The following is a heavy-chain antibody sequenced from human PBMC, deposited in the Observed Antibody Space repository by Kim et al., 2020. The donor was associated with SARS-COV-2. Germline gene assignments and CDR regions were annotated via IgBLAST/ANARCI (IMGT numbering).Heavy chain of an antibody. V-gene: IGHV3-23*01. CDR2: ISGSGGT. CDR1: GFTFSSYD. Sequence: GGSLRLSCAASGFTFSSYDMSWVRQAPGKGLVWVSGISGSGGTYHADSVKGRFTISRDISKNTLYLQMNSLRAEDTAVYYCASHYYDGSDYYYRAFDIWG. CDR3: ASHYYDGSDYYYRAFDI. J-gene: IGHJ3*02. D-gene: IGHD3-22*01.